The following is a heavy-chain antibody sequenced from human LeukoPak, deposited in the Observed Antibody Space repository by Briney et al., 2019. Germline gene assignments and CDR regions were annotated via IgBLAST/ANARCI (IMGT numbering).Heavy chain of an antibody. CDR2: INHSGST. V-gene: IGHV4-34*01. D-gene: IGHD3-3*01. CDR3: ARGPIITIFGVVIRYYGMDV. Sequence: SETLSLTCAVYGGSFSGYYWSWIRQPPGKGLEWIGEINHSGSTNYNPSLKSRVTISVDTSKNQFSLKLSSVTAADTAVYYCARGPIITIFGVVIRYYGMDVWGQGTTVTVSS. J-gene: IGHJ6*02. CDR1: GGSFSGYY.